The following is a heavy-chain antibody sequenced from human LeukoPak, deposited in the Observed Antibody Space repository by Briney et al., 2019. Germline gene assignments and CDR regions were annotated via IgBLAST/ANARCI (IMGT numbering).Heavy chain of an antibody. V-gene: IGHV2-70*11. D-gene: IGHD3-10*01. J-gene: IGHJ4*02. CDR2: IDWHDDK. Sequence: ESGPTLVNPTQTLTLTCTFSGFSLSTSGVCVSWIRQPPGKALEWLACIDWHDDKYYSTSLKTRLTISKATSKNQVVLTMTNMDPVDTATYYCARTLGYYSGSGSYYWLYYFDYWGQGTLVTVSS. CDR3: ARTLGYYSGSGSYYWLYYFDY. CDR1: GFSLSTSGVC.